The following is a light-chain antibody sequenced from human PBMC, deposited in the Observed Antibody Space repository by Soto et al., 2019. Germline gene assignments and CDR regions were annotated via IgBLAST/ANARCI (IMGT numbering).Light chain of an antibody. J-gene: IGKJ3*01. V-gene: IGKV3-11*01. CDR3: QQRSSWPLT. CDR1: QSVTRY. Sequence: PGERATLSCRASQSVTRYLAWYQQRPGQTPRLLIYDASNRATGIPARFSGSGSGTDFTLSISSLEPEDFAVYYCQQRSSWPLTVGPGTKVDIK. CDR2: DAS.